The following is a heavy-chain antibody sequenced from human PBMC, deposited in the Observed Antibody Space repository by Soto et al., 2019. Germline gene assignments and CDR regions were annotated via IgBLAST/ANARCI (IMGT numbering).Heavy chain of an antibody. CDR3: ARDTSGANFDY. CDR2: IYYSGST. Sequence: SETLSLTCTVSGGPISSYYWSWIRQPPGKGLEWIGYIYYSGSTNYNPSLKSRVTISVDTSKNQFSLKLSSVTAADTAVYYCARDTSGANFDYWGQGTLVTVSS. D-gene: IGHD2-2*01. J-gene: IGHJ4*02. CDR1: GGPISSYY. V-gene: IGHV4-59*01.